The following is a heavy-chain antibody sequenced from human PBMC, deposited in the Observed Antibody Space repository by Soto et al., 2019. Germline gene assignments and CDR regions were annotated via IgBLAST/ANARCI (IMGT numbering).Heavy chain of an antibody. Sequence: GASVKVSCKASGYTFTSYDINWVRQATGQGLEWMGWMNPNSGNTGYAQKFQGRVTMTRNTSISTAYMELSSLRSEDTAVYYCATASGYSYGLNWFDPWGQGTLVTVSS. J-gene: IGHJ5*02. D-gene: IGHD5-18*01. CDR3: ATASGYSYGLNWFDP. CDR1: GYTFTSYD. V-gene: IGHV1-8*01. CDR2: MNPNSGNT.